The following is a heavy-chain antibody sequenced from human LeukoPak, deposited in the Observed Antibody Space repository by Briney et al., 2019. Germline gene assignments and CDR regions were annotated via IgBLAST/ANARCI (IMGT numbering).Heavy chain of an antibody. Sequence: GGSLRLSCAASGFTFSSYGMHWVRQAPGKGLEWVAVISYDGSNKYYADSVKGRFTISRDNSKNTLYLQMNSLRAEDTAVYYCAREAWELLLLNYFDYWGQGTLVTVSS. CDR2: ISYDGSNK. D-gene: IGHD1-26*01. V-gene: IGHV3-30*03. CDR1: GFTFSSYG. J-gene: IGHJ4*02. CDR3: AREAWELLLLNYFDY.